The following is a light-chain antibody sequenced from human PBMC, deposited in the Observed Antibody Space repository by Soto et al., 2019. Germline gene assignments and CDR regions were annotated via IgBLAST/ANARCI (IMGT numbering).Light chain of an antibody. J-gene: IGKJ2*03. V-gene: IGKV2-30*01. CDR1: QSLLYRDGNTY. Sequence: DVVMTQSPLSLPVTLGQPASISCRSSQSLLYRDGNTYLNWFQQRPGQSPRRLIYRVSYRDSGVPDRFSGSGSGTDFTVKISRVEAEDVGVYFCMQGTHSPYSFGQGTKLEIK. CDR3: MQGTHSPYS. CDR2: RVS.